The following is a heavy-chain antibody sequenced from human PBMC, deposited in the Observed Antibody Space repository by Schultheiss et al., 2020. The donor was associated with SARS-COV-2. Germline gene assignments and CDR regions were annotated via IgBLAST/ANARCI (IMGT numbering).Heavy chain of an antibody. D-gene: IGHD2-2*01. CDR3: ARVDQLNDY. CDR2: TRNKANSYTT. J-gene: IGHJ4*02. V-gene: IGHV3-72*01. Sequence: GGSLRLSCAASGFTFSDHYMDWVRQAPGKGLEWVGRTRNKANSYTTEYAASVKGRFTISRDDSKNSLYLQMNSLRAEDTAVYYCARVDQLNDYWGQGTLVTVSS. CDR1: GFTFSDHY.